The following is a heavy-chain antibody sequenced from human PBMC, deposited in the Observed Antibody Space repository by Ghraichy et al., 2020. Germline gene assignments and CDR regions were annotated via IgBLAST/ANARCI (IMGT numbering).Heavy chain of an antibody. CDR2: IYYSGST. CDR3: ARDGTGDKTFDI. Sequence: SQTLSLTCTVSGGSISSGGYYWSWIRQHPGKGLEWIGYIYYSGSTYYNPSLKSRVTISVDTSKNQFSLKLSSVTAADTAVYYCARDGTGDKTFDIWGQGTMDTVSS. D-gene: IGHD7-27*01. J-gene: IGHJ3*02. V-gene: IGHV4-31*03. CDR1: GGSISSGGYY.